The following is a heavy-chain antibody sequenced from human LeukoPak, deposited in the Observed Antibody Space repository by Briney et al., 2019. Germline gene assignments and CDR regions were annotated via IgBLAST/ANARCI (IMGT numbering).Heavy chain of an antibody. D-gene: IGHD3-16*01. V-gene: IGHV3-66*01. J-gene: IGHJ3*02. CDR2: IYSGDST. CDR1: GFIVSTYY. CDR3: ERGGKDTYYEYVGSDAFDI. Sequence: GRSLRLSCAASGFIVSTYYMNWVRQAPGKGLEWVSAIYSGDSTQYSESVKGRFTISRNNSKTTLYLQMNSMRVYEMAVYYCERGGKDTYYEYVGSDAFDIWGQGTIVIVS.